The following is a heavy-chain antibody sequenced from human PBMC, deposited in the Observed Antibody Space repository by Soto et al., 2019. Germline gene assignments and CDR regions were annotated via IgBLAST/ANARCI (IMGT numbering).Heavy chain of an antibody. J-gene: IGHJ5*02. CDR2: IFHDGNT. D-gene: IGHD2-8*02. CDR1: GASIGGGGW. V-gene: IGHV4-4*02. CDR3: ARHEGWTGPDQ. Sequence: SETLSLTCAVSGASIGGGGWWSWVRQPPGKGLEWIAEIFHDGNTNYSPSLKSRVTISVDKSQNQFSLNVYSVTAADTAVYYCARHEGWTGPDQWGQGTLVTVS.